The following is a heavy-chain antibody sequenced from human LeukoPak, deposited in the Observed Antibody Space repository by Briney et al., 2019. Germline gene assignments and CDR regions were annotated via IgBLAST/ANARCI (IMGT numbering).Heavy chain of an antibody. D-gene: IGHD2-2*01. CDR2: IYYSGST. V-gene: IGHV4-39*01. CDR1: GGSISSSSYY. J-gene: IGHJ3*02. CDR3: ARQGSRRAFDI. Sequence: SETLPLTCTVFGGSISSSSYYWGWIRQPPGKGLEWIGSIYYSGSTYYNPSLKSRVTISVDTSKNQFSLKLSSVTAADTAVYYCARQGSRRAFDIWGQGTMVTVSS.